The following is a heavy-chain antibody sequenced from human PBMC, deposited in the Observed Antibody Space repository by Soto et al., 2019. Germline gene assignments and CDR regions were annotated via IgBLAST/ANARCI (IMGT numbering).Heavy chain of an antibody. CDR1: GYTFTSYG. CDR3: ARCGAAAGIRQYYYSGMDA. V-gene: IGHV1-18*01. J-gene: IGHJ6*01. CDR2: ISAYNGNT. Sequence: ASVKVSCKASGYTFTSYGISWVRQAPGQGLEWMGWISAYNGNTNYAQKLQGRVTMTTDTSTSTAYMELRSLRSDDTAVYYCARCGAAAGIRQYYYSGMDAWGQGSTVRVS. D-gene: IGHD6-13*01.